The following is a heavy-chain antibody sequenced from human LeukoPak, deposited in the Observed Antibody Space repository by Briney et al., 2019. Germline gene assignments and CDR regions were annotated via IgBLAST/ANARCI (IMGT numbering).Heavy chain of an antibody. CDR2: IYYSGST. CDR1: GGSISSYY. D-gene: IGHD2-2*01. Sequence: SETLSLTCTVSGGSISSYYWSWIRQPPGKGLEWIGYIYYSGSTNYNPSLKSRVTISVDTSKNQFSLKLSSVTAADTAVYYCARDGVRYCSSTSCYGLGWFDPWGQGTLATVSS. CDR3: ARDGVRYCSSTSCYGLGWFDP. J-gene: IGHJ5*02. V-gene: IGHV4-59*01.